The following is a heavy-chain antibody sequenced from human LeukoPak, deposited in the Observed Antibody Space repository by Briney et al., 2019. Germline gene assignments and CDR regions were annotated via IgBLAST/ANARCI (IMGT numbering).Heavy chain of an antibody. V-gene: IGHV4-59*02. D-gene: IGHD7-27*01. CDR3: TRWAPLGPWDY. J-gene: IGHJ4*02. Sequence: PSETLSLTCTVSGGTVSSYQWGWIRQPPGKGLEWIAYVSYSGNTNYNPSLRSQVTISIDTSKNQFSLRLSSVTAADTAVYYCTRWAPLGPWDYWGQGTLVTVSS. CDR2: VSYSGNT. CDR1: GGTVSSYQ.